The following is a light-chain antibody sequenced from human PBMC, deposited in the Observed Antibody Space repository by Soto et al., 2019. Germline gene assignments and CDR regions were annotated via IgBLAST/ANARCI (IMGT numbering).Light chain of an antibody. CDR2: DAS. J-gene: IGKJ5*01. CDR3: QQRSNWPPIT. Sequence: EIVLTQSPATLSLSPVERATLSCRASQSVSSYLAWYQQKPGQAPRILIYDASNRATGIPARFSGSGSGTDFTLTISSLEPEDFAVYYCQQRSNWPPITFGQGTRLEIK. CDR1: QSVSSY. V-gene: IGKV3-11*01.